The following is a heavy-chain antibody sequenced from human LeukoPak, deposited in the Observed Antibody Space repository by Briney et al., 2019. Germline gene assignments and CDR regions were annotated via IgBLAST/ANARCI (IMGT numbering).Heavy chain of an antibody. D-gene: IGHD3-22*01. CDR2: ISYDGSNQ. CDR1: EFTFSSYG. J-gene: IGHJ4*01. CDR3: AKDRLGALYYYDSSGYYRFDY. Sequence: GGSLRLSCAASEFTFSSYGMHWVRQAPGKGLEWVAVISYDGSNQYYADTVKGRFTISRDNSKNTLYLQMNSLRAEDTAVYYYAKDRLGALYYYDSSGYYRFDYWGQGTLVAVSS. V-gene: IGHV3-30*18.